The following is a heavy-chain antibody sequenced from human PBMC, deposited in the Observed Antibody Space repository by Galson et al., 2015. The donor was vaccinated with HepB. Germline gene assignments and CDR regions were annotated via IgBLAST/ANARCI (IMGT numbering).Heavy chain of an antibody. V-gene: IGHV3-15*05. CDR1: GFTFINAW. J-gene: IGHJ6*03. CDR2: IKSARHGGTT. CDR3: AAMSLRVTPAALSSYYYYMDV. D-gene: IGHD5-18*01. Sequence: SLRLSCAASGFTFINAWMSWVRQAPGKGLEWVGRIKSARHGGTTEYAAPVKGRFTIPRDDSQNTLFLQMTNLQTEDTAVYYCAAMSLRVTPAALSSYYYYMDVWGKGATVIVSS.